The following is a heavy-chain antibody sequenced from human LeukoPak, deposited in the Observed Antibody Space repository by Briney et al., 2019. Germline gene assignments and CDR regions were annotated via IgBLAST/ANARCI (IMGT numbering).Heavy chain of an antibody. CDR3: ARHDCDSSRCSVNWFDP. D-gene: IGHD2/OR15-2a*01. CDR2: IYDSGNT. Sequence: SETLSLTCTVSGVSMSSSPYYWGWIRQPPGKGLEWIGTIYDSGNTNCNPSLRSRLTISVDTSRNQFSLKLSSVTAADTAVYYCARHDCDSSRCSVNWFDPWGQGTLVTVSS. J-gene: IGHJ5*02. V-gene: IGHV4-39*01. CDR1: GVSMSSSPYY.